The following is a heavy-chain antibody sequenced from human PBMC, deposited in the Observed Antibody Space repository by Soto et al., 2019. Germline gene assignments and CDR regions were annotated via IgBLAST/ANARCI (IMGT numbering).Heavy chain of an antibody. V-gene: IGHV3-21*01. J-gene: IGHJ6*03. Sequence: GGSLRLSCAASGFTFSSYSMNWVRQAPGKGLEWVSSISSSSSYIYYADSVKGRFTISRDNAKNSLYLQMNSLRAEDTAVYYCARGYFHDYGDYVGRYYYYYYMDVWGKGTTVTVSS. D-gene: IGHD4-17*01. CDR3: ARGYFHDYGDYVGRYYYYYYMDV. CDR1: GFTFSSYS. CDR2: ISSSSSYI.